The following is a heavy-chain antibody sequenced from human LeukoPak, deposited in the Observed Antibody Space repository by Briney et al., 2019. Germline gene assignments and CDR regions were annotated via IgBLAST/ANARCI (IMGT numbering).Heavy chain of an antibody. Sequence: GGSLRLSCAASGFTFSSYAMHWVRQAPGKGLEWVAVISYDGSNKYYADSVKGRFTISRDNSKNTLYLQMNSPRAEDTAVYYCARDRDLYSSSWYFGYWGQGTLVTVSS. CDR3: ARDRDLYSSSWYFGY. CDR2: ISYDGSNK. D-gene: IGHD6-13*01. J-gene: IGHJ4*02. V-gene: IGHV3-30-3*01. CDR1: GFTFSSYA.